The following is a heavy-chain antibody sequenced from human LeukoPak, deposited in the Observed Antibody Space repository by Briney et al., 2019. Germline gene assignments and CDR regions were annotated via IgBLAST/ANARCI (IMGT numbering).Heavy chain of an antibody. CDR3: AKDQTPDTMIVVLPDY. D-gene: IGHD3-22*01. CDR2: ISYDGSNK. J-gene: IGHJ4*02. Sequence: QPGRSLRLSCAASGFTFSSYGMHWVRQAPGKGLGWVAVISYDGSNKYYADSVKGRFTISRDNSKNTLYLQMNSLRAEDTAVYYCAKDQTPDTMIVVLPDYWGQGTLVTVSS. V-gene: IGHV3-30*18. CDR1: GFTFSSYG.